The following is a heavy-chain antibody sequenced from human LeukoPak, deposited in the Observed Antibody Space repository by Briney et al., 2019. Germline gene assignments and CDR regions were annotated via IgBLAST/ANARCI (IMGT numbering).Heavy chain of an antibody. Sequence: SGTLSLTCTVSGGSISSINWWSWVRQPPGKGLEWIGEIYHSGSTHYNPSLKSRVTISVDKSKNQFSLKLNSVTAADTAVYYCARLVWVAPLYAFDIWGQGTMVTVSS. CDR1: GGSISSINW. CDR2: IYHSGST. J-gene: IGHJ3*02. V-gene: IGHV4-4*02. CDR3: ARLVWVAPLYAFDI. D-gene: IGHD2-15*01.